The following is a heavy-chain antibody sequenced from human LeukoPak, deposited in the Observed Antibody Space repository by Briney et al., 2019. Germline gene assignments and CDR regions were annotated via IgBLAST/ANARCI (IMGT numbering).Heavy chain of an antibody. J-gene: IGHJ6*02. CDR2: IWYDGSNR. CDR1: GFTFSSYG. CDR3: ARDRVGGYCSSTSCYTRSYYYYGMDV. Sequence: PGGSLRLSCAASGFTFSSYGMHWVRQAPGKGLEWVAVIWYDGSNRYYADSVKGRFTISRDNSKNTLYLQMNSLRAEDTAVYYCARDRVGGYCSSTSCYTRSYYYYGMDVWAKGPRSPSP. V-gene: IGHV3-33*01. D-gene: IGHD2-2*02.